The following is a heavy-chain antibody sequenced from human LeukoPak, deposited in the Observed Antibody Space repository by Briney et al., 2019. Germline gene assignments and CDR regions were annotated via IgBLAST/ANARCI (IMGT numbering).Heavy chain of an antibody. D-gene: IGHD4-17*01. CDR2: ISYDGSNK. CDR1: GFTFSSYA. V-gene: IGHV3-30*04. Sequence: GGSLRLSCAASGFTFSSYAMHWVRQAPGKGLEWVAVISYDGSNKYYADSVKGRFTISRDNSKNTLYLQMNSLRAEDTAVYYCAKESTTVTTPYDYWGQGTLVTVSS. J-gene: IGHJ4*02. CDR3: AKESTTVTTPYDY.